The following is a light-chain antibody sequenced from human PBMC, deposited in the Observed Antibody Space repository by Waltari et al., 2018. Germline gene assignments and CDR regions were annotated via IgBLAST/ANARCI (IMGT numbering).Light chain of an antibody. CDR1: SSNIGNDY. CDR2: ENN. J-gene: IGLJ2*01. V-gene: IGLV1-51*02. CDR3: GTWDTSLSALI. Sequence: QSVLTQPPSVSAAPGQKVTISCSGSSSNIGNDYVSWYQQHPGTAPKLFIYENNKRPSGIPDRFSGSKSGTSATLAITGLQTGDEADYYCGTWDTSLSALIFGGGTKLTVL.